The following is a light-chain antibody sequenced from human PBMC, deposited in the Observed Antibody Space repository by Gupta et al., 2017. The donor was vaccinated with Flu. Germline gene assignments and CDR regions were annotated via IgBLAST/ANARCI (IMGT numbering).Light chain of an antibody. Sequence: DIVMTQSPDSLAVSLGERDTINCKSSQSVLYSSNNKNYLAWYQQKPGQPPKLLIYWASTRESGVPDRFSGSGSGTDFTLTISSLQAEDVAVYDCQQYYSTPYSFGQGTKLEIK. CDR3: QQYYSTPYS. CDR1: QSVLYSSNNKNY. J-gene: IGKJ2*03. CDR2: WAS. V-gene: IGKV4-1*01.